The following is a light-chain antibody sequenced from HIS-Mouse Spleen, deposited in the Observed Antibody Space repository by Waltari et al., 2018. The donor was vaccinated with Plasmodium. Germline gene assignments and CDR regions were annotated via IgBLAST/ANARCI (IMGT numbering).Light chain of an antibody. Sequence: SYELTQPPSVSVSPGQTASITCSGEKLGAKYACWYQQKPGQSPVLVIYQDSKRPSGTPGRFSGSNSGNTATLIISGTQAMDEADYYCQAWDSSTAVFGGGTKLTVL. V-gene: IGLV3-1*01. CDR3: QAWDSSTAV. CDR2: QDS. J-gene: IGLJ3*02. CDR1: KLGAKY.